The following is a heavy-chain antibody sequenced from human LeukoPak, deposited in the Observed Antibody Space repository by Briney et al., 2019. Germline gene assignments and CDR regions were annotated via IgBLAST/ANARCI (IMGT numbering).Heavy chain of an antibody. CDR1: GGSISSYY. CDR3: ARDRRGVGAAPFDY. V-gene: IGHV4-59*01. J-gene: IGHJ4*02. CDR2: IYYSGST. D-gene: IGHD1-26*01. Sequence: SETLSLTCTVSGGSISSYYWSWIRQPPGKGLEWIGYIYYSGSTNYNPSLKSRFTISVDTSKNQFSLKLSSVTAADTAVYYCARDRRGVGAAPFDYWGQGTLVTVSS.